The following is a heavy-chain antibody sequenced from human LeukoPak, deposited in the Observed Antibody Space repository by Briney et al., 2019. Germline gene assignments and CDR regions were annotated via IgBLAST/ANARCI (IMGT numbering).Heavy chain of an antibody. CDR2: ISSSGSTI. CDR3: ARYRDFWSGPDY. CDR1: GGSFSGYY. Sequence: LSLTCAVYGGSFSGYYMSWIRQAPGKGLEWVSYISSSGSTIYYADSVKGRFTISRDNAKNSLYLQMNSLRAEDTAVYYCARYRDFWSGPDYWGQGTLVTVSS. D-gene: IGHD3-3*01. V-gene: IGHV3-11*04. J-gene: IGHJ4*02.